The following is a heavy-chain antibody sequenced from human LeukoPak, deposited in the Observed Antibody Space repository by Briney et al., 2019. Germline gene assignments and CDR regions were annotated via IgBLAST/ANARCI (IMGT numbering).Heavy chain of an antibody. J-gene: IGHJ1*01. CDR2: ISHTEGT. D-gene: IGHD3-9*01. V-gene: IGHV4-34*01. CDR1: GVSINDYY. Sequence: PSETLSLTCGVFGVSINDYYWSWIRQSPGKGLEWIGEISHTEGTRYNPSLESRVTMSIGTSENQLSLKLIFVTAADTAVYYCARIRCGHSGSVCYNHWGLGTLVTVSS. CDR3: ARIRCGHSGSVCYNH.